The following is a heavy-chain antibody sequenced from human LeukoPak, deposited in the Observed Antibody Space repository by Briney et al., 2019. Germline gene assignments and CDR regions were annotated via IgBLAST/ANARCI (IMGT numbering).Heavy chain of an antibody. CDR3: ARDRGVPLWFGEYWFDP. J-gene: IGHJ5*02. V-gene: IGHV4-61*01. CDR2: IYYSGST. D-gene: IGHD3-10*01. CDR1: GGSVSSGSYY. Sequence: SETLSLTCTVSGGSVSSGSYYWIWIRQPPGKGLEWIGYIYYSGSTNYNPSLKSRVTISVDTSKNQFSLKLSSVTAADTAVYYCARDRGVPLWFGEYWFDPWGQGTLVTVSS.